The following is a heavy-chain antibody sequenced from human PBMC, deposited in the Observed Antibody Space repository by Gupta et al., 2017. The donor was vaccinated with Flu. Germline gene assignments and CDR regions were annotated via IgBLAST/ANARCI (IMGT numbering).Heavy chain of an antibody. CDR2: IKSKADGGTT. J-gene: IGHJ5*02. V-gene: IGHV3-15*01. D-gene: IGHD6-19*01. CDR3: TTDLGVVAVAGNWIDP. Sequence: EVQLVESGGGLVKPGGSLRLSCAASGFTFSNAWMSWVRQAPGKGLEWVGRIKSKADGGTTDYAAPLKDRFTISRDDSKNTLYLQMNSLKTEDTAVYYCTTDLGVVAVAGNWIDPWGQGTLVTVSS. CDR1: GFTFSNAW.